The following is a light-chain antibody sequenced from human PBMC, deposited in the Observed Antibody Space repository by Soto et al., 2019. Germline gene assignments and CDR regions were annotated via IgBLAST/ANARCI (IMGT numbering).Light chain of an antibody. CDR1: SSNIGNNY. CDR3: GTWDSSLSAWV. CDR2: DNN. J-gene: IGLJ3*02. Sequence: QSVLTQPPSVSAAPGQKVTISCSGSSSNIGNNYVSWYQQLPGTAPKLLIYDNNKRPSGLPGRFSGSKSGTSATLGITGLQTGDEADYYCGTWDSSLSAWVFGGGTKLTVL. V-gene: IGLV1-51*01.